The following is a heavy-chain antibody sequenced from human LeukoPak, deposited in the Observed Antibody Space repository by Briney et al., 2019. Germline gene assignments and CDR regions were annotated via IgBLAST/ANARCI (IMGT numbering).Heavy chain of an antibody. CDR1: GFTFSDYE. CDR2: ISISGTTI. Sequence: GGSLRLSCAASGFTFSDYEMNWVRQAPGKGLEWLSHISISGTTIHYADSVKGRFTISRDNSKNTLYLQMNSLRAEDTAVYYCAKGPRGYYDSSGYYWDAFDIWGQGTMVTVSS. D-gene: IGHD3-22*01. CDR3: AKGPRGYYDSSGYYWDAFDI. J-gene: IGHJ3*02. V-gene: IGHV3-48*03.